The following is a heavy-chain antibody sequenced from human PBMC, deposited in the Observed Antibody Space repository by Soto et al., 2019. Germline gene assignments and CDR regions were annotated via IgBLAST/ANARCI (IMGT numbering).Heavy chain of an antibody. CDR1: GGSISSSSYY. Sequence: PSETLSLTCTVSGGSISSSSYYWGWIRQPPGKGLEWIGSIYYSGSTYYNPSLKSRVTISVDTSKNQFSLKLRSVTAADTAVYYCARPYGGPPGNWFDAWGEGTLVSVSS. CDR2: IYYSGST. J-gene: IGHJ5*02. D-gene: IGHD4-17*01. CDR3: ARPYGGPPGNWFDA. V-gene: IGHV4-39*01.